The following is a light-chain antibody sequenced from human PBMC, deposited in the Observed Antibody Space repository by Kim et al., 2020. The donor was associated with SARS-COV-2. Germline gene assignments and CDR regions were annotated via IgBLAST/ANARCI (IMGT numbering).Light chain of an antibody. CDR3: QQYNDWPPGDT. J-gene: IGKJ2*01. Sequence: EIVMTQSPATLSVSPGERATLSCRASENISTYLAWYQQKPGQAPRLLIYGASTRATGIPARFSGSGSGTEFTLTISSLQSEDFAIYYCQQYNDWPPGDTFGQGTKREI. CDR2: GAS. V-gene: IGKV3-15*01. CDR1: ENISTY.